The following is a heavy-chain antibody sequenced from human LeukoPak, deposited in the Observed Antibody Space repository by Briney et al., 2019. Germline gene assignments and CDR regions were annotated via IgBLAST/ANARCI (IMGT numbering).Heavy chain of an antibody. V-gene: IGHV3-9*01. J-gene: IGHJ4*02. CDR1: GFTFDDYA. D-gene: IGHD6-19*01. CDR3: AKLAVAGTIDY. CDR2: ISWNSGSI. Sequence: SLRLSCAASGFTFDDYAMHWVRQAPGKGLEWVSGISWNSGSIGYADSVKGRFTISRDNAKNSLYLQMNSLRAEDTALYYCAKLAVAGTIDYWGQGTLVTVSS.